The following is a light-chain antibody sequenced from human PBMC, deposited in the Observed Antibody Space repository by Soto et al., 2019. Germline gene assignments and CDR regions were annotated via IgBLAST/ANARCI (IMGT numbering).Light chain of an antibody. CDR3: AAWDDSLNGYV. Sequence: QSALTQPPSASGTPGQRVIISCSGSSSNIGSNTVNWYQQLPGTAPKLLIYSNNQRPSGVPDRISGSKSGTSASLAIRRLQSEDEADYYCAAWDDSLNGYVFGTGTKVTVL. J-gene: IGLJ1*01. V-gene: IGLV1-44*01. CDR2: SNN. CDR1: SSNIGSNT.